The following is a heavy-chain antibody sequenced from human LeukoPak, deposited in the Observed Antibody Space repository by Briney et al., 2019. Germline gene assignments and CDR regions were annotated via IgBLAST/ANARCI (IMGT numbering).Heavy chain of an antibody. Sequence: GGSLRLSCAASGFTFSSYSMNWVRQAPGKGLEWVSYISSSSSTLYYADSVKGRFTISRDNAKNSLYLQMNSLRAEDTAVYYCATGFLYGDYRLGVDYWGQGTLVTVSS. CDR3: ATGFLYGDYRLGVDY. J-gene: IGHJ4*02. CDR1: GFTFSSYS. CDR2: ISSSSSTL. V-gene: IGHV3-48*01. D-gene: IGHD4-17*01.